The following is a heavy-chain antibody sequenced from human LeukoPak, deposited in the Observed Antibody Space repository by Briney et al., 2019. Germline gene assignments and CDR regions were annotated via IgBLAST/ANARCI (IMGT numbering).Heavy chain of an antibody. Sequence: PPETLSLTCTVSGGSISSYYWSWIRQPPGKGLEWIGYIYYSGSTNYNPSLKSRVTISVDTSKNQFSLKLSSVTAADTAVYYCARQRAVWELRQNYYYMDVWGKGTTVTVSS. J-gene: IGHJ6*03. D-gene: IGHD1-26*01. V-gene: IGHV4-59*08. CDR3: ARQRAVWELRQNYYYMDV. CDR1: GGSISSYY. CDR2: IYYSGST.